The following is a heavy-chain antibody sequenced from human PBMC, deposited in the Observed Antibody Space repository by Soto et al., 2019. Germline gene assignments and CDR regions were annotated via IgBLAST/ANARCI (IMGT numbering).Heavy chain of an antibody. CDR3: AKDMPYYYDSSGYYYGDAFDI. J-gene: IGHJ3*02. CDR1: GFTFDDYA. V-gene: IGHV3-9*01. CDR2: ISWNSGSI. D-gene: IGHD3-22*01. Sequence: GGSLRLSCAASGFTFDDYAMHWVRQAPGKGLEWVSGISWNSGSIGYADSVKGRFSISRDNAKNSLYLQMNSLRAEDTALYYCAKDMPYYYDSSGYYYGDAFDIWGQGTMVTVSS.